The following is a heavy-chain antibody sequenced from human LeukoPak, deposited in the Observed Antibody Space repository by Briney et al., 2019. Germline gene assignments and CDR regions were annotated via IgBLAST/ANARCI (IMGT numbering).Heavy chain of an antibody. D-gene: IGHD4-17*01. V-gene: IGHV4-59*12. CDR1: GGSISSYY. Sequence: PSETLSLTCTVSGGSISSYYWSWIRQPPGKGLECIGYIYYSGSTNYNPSLKSRVNISVDTSKNQFSLKLSSVTAADTAVYYCARDGDYVSFFDYWGQGTLVTVSS. CDR3: ARDGDYVSFFDY. J-gene: IGHJ4*02. CDR2: IYYSGST.